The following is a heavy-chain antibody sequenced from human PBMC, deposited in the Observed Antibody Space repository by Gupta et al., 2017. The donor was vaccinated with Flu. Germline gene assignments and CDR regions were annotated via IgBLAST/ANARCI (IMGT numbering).Heavy chain of an antibody. J-gene: IGHJ6*01. CDR3: AKDFIFVRHSSSYLGYVSVGDNGMDV. CDR2: ISGSGSST. V-gene: IGHV3-23*01. Sequence: EVQLLESGGGLVQPGWSLRLSCAASGFTLSSHAMSCVRHAPGQGLEWVSAISGSGSSTYYADAVKGRFTISRDNSKNTLYLQMNSLRAEDTAVYYCAKDFIFVRHSSSYLGYVSVGDNGMDVWGQGTTGTVSS. CDR1: GFTLSSHA. D-gene: IGHD6-6*01.